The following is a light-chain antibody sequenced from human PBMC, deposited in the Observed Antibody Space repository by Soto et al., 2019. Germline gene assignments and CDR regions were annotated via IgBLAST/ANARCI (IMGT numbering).Light chain of an antibody. V-gene: IGLV2-14*03. CDR2: DVT. Sequence: QSALTQPASVSGSPGQSIAISCSGTSSDVGDFDSVSWYQQHPGKAPKLMVYDVTDRPSGVSHRFSGSKSGHTASLTISGLQAEDEADYYCLSYTTTNTVVFGGGTKLTVL. CDR1: SSDVGDFDS. CDR3: LSYTTTNTVV. J-gene: IGLJ2*01.